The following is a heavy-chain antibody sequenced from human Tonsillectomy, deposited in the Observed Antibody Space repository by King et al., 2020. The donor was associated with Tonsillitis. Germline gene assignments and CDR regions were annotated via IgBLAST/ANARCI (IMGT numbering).Heavy chain of an antibody. CDR2: INHSVST. V-gene: IGHV4-34*01. D-gene: IGHD3-16*01. J-gene: IGHJ3*02. CDR3: ARGGYTYAYRNDAFDI. Sequence: VQLQQWGAGLLKPSETLSLTCAVYGGSFSGYYWSWLRQSPGKGLEWIGEINHSVSTNYNPSLKSRVTISVDTSKNNFSLKQSSVTAADTAVYYCARGGYTYAYRNDAFDIWGQGTMVTVSS. CDR1: GGSFSGYY.